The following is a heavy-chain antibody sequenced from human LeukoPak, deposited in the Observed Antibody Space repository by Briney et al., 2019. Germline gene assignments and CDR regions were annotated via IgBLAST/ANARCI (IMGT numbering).Heavy chain of an antibody. CDR1: GFTFSSYS. V-gene: IGHV3-21*01. CDR3: ARDRGHYGSGSYSAY. Sequence: GGSLRLSCAASGFTFSSYSMNWVRQAPGKGLEWVSSISSSSSYIYYADSVKGRFTISRDSAKNSLYLQMNSLRAEDTAVYYCARDRGHYGSGSYSAYWGQGTLVTVSS. CDR2: ISSSSSYI. J-gene: IGHJ4*02. D-gene: IGHD3-10*01.